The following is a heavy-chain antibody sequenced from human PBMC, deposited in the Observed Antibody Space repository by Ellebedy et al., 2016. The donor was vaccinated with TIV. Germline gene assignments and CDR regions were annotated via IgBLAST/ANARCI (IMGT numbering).Heavy chain of an antibody. CDR3: ARGPRVVDP. Sequence: GGSLRLSCTASGFSFGDYAMSWVRQAPGKGLEWVSTISGNGGSTYYADSVKGRFTISRDDAKNSLYLQMNSLRVEDTAVYYCARGPRVVDPWGRGTLVTVSS. D-gene: IGHD2-15*01. CDR2: ISGNGGST. CDR1: GFSFGDYA. V-gene: IGHV3-23*01. J-gene: IGHJ5*02.